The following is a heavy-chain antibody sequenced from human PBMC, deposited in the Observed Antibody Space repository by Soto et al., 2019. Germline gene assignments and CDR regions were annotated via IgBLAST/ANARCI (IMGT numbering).Heavy chain of an antibody. CDR1: GFTFSSFG. CDR3: AKDFREMATTRPDY. Sequence: QVQLVESGGGVVQPGRSLRLSCAASGFTFSSFGIHWVRQAPGKGLEWVAVISYDGIDKNYADSVKGRFTISRENSKNLFYLKRNSLRAEDTALYYWAKDFREMATTRPDYWGQGILVTVSS. CDR2: ISYDGIDK. J-gene: IGHJ4*02. D-gene: IGHD1-1*01. V-gene: IGHV3-30*18.